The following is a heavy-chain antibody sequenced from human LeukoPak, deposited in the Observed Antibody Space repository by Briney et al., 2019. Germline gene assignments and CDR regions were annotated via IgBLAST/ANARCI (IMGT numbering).Heavy chain of an antibody. Sequence: GASVTVSCKASGFTFTSAAVQWVRQIRGQRLEWIGWTVVGSGKTNYAQNFQERVTITRDMSTSTAYMELSSLRPEDTAVYYCAADDLNIGSWGQGTLVTVSS. CDR3: AADDLNIGS. D-gene: IGHD2/OR15-2a*01. CDR1: GFTFTSAA. V-gene: IGHV1-58*01. CDR2: TVVGSGKT. J-gene: IGHJ5*02.